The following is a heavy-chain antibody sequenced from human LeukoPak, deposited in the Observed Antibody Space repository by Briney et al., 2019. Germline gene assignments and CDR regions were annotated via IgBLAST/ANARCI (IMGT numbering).Heavy chain of an antibody. Sequence: TGGSLRLSCAASGFTFDDYGMNWVRQAPGKGLEWVSYISSSSSTIYYADSVKGRFTISRDNAKNTLYLQMNSLRAEDTAVYYCAKEGGRRYYDSSGYPNYYMDVWGKGTTVTISS. J-gene: IGHJ6*03. CDR1: GFTFDDYG. CDR2: ISSSSSTI. V-gene: IGHV3-48*01. D-gene: IGHD3-22*01. CDR3: AKEGGRRYYDSSGYPNYYMDV.